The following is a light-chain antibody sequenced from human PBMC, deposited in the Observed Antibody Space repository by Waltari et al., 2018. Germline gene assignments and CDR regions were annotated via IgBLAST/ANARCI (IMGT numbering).Light chain of an antibody. J-gene: IGKJ2*01. CDR2: KTS. V-gene: IGKV1-5*03. CDR1: QTVNSW. Sequence: DIQMTQSPSTLSASMGDRVTITSRASQTVNSWLAWYQQKPGQAPKLLIYKTSALESGVPSRFRGSGSGTEFTLTISSLQPDDFATYYCQQYNSYPYTFGQGTNLEI. CDR3: QQYNSYPYT.